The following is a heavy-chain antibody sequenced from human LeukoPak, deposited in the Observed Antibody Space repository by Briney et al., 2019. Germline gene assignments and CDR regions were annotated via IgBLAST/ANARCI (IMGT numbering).Heavy chain of an antibody. V-gene: IGHV7-4-1*02. CDR2: MKPNTGNQ. CDR3: ARAYQRLGELSLPDY. CDR1: GYTFTNYA. Sequence: ASVKVSCKASGYTFTNYARNWVGQAPGQGREGMGWMKPNTGNQTYAQGFTGRVVFSLDTAFSTTYLQMSRLKAEDTALYYCARAYQRLGELSLPDYWGQGTLVTVSS. D-gene: IGHD3-16*02. J-gene: IGHJ4*02.